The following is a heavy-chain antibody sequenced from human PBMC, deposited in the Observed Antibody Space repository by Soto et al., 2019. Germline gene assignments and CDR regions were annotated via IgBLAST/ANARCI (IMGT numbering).Heavy chain of an antibody. J-gene: IGHJ3*02. Sequence: QVTLKESGPVLVKPTETLTLTCTVSGFSLSNARMGVSWIRQPPGKALEWLAHIFSNDEKSYSTSLKSRLTTSKDTSKSQVVLTMTNMDPVDTATYYCARSAYYDYVWGSYRSVDAFDIWGQGTMVTVSS. CDR1: GFSLSNARMG. V-gene: IGHV2-26*01. CDR2: IFSNDEK. D-gene: IGHD3-16*02. CDR3: ARSAYYDYVWGSYRSVDAFDI.